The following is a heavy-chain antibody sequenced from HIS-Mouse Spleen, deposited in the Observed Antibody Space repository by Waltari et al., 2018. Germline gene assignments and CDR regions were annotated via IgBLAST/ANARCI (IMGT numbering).Heavy chain of an antibody. CDR3: ARGIAARRGLDY. V-gene: IGHV3-7*01. Sequence: EVQLVESGGGLVQPGGSLRLCWAASGCTCSRDWMSWVGQAPGKGLEWVANIKQDGSEKYYVDSVKGRFTISRDNAKNSLYLQMNSLRAEDTAVYYCARGIAARRGLDYWGQGTLVTVSS. CDR1: GCTCSRDW. CDR2: IKQDGSEK. D-gene: IGHD6-6*01. J-gene: IGHJ4*02.